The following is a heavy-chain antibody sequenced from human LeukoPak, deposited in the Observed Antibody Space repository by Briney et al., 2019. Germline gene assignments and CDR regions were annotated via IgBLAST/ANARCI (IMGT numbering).Heavy chain of an antibody. CDR2: ISYDGSNK. D-gene: IGHD5-12*01. CDR1: GFTFSSYG. J-gene: IGHJ4*02. V-gene: IGHV3-30*18. Sequence: GRSLRLSCAASGFTFSSYGMHWVRQAPGKGLEWVAVISYDGSNKYYADSVKGRFTISRDNSKNTLYLQMNSPRAEDTAVYYCANDGSGWGQGTLVTVSS. CDR3: ANDGSG.